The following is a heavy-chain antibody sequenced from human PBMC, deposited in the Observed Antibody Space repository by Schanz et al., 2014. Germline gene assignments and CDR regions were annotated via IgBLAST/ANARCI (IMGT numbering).Heavy chain of an antibody. CDR3: ARSRGFDSIFDF. D-gene: IGHD5-12*01. V-gene: IGHV3-48*01. J-gene: IGHJ4*02. CDR2: ISSSGTSI. Sequence: EMQLLESGGGLAQPGGSLRLSCAASGFTFITYTMNWVRQTPGKGLEWVSFISSSGTSIYYADSVKGRFTISRDNAKNSLYLQMNSLRAEDTAVYYCARSRGFDSIFDFWGRGTLVTVSS. CDR1: GFTFITYT.